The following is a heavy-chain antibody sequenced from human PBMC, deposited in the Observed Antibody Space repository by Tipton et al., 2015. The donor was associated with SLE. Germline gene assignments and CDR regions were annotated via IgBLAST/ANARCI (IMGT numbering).Heavy chain of an antibody. D-gene: IGHD5-24*01. CDR1: GGSISSSSYY. CDR2: IYYSGST. J-gene: IGHJ5*02. CDR3: ARNRDAYNWFDP. V-gene: IGHV4-39*07. Sequence: TLSLTCTVSGGSISSSSYYWGWIRQPPGKGLEWIGSIYYSGSTYYNPSLKSRVTISVDTSKNQLSLKLNSVTAADTAVYYCARNRDAYNWFDPWGQGTLVTVSS.